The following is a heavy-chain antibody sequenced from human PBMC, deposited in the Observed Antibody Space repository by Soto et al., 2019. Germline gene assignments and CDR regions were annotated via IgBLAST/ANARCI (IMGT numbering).Heavy chain of an antibody. CDR1: GGSISSYY. D-gene: IGHD2-15*01. CDR3: ARGGCSGGSCAFDY. Sequence: PSETLSLTCTVSGGSISSYYWSWIRQPPGKELEWIGYIYYSGSTNYNPSLKSRVTISVDTSKNQFSLKLSSVTAADTAVYYCARGGCSGGSCAFDYWGQGTLVTVSS. CDR2: IYYSGST. J-gene: IGHJ4*02. V-gene: IGHV4-59*01.